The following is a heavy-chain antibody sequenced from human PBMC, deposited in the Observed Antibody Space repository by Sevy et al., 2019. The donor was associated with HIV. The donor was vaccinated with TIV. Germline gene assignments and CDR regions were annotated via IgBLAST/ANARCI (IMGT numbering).Heavy chain of an antibody. CDR3: TTGDPYNRYGYMRPYFFDY. CDR1: GFTFTNTW. CDR2: IKSKTDGGTG. D-gene: IGHD5-18*01. V-gene: IGHV3-15*01. Sequence: GGSLRLSCAASGFTFTNTWMSWVRQAPGKGLEWVGRIKSKTDGGTGDYAAPVKGRFSISRDDSKNTLYLQMNSLKTEDTAVYYGTTGDPYNRYGYMRPYFFDYWGQGTLVPVSS. J-gene: IGHJ4*02.